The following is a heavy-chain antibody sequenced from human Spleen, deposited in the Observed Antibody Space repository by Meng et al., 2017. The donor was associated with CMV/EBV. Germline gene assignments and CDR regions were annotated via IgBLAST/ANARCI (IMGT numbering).Heavy chain of an antibody. CDR1: GYSFSTYG. CDR2: ISTYHGHT. D-gene: IGHD2-2*01. Sequence: KASGYSFSTYGLSWVRQAPGQGLEWLGWISTYHGHTNYAQNFRDRVTKTTDTSTSTVYMELRSLRSDDTAFYFCAKNLVPATMPFDFWGQGTLVTVSS. J-gene: IGHJ4*02. CDR3: AKNLVPATMPFDF. V-gene: IGHV1-18*01.